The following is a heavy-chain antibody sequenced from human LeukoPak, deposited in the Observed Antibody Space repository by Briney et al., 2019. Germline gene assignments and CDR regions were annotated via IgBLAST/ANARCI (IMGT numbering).Heavy chain of an antibody. Sequence: SETLSLTCAVYGGSFSGYYWSWLRQPPGKGLEWIGEINHSGSTNYNPSLKSRVTISVDTSKNQFSLKLSSVTAADTAVYYCAQDIGWLQFAYWGQGTLVTVSS. CDR2: INHSGST. V-gene: IGHV4-34*01. D-gene: IGHD5-24*01. CDR3: AQDIGWLQFAY. J-gene: IGHJ4*02. CDR1: GGSFSGYY.